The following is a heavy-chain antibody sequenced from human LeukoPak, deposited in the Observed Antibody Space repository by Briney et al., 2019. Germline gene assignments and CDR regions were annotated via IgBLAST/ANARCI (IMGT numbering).Heavy chain of an antibody. CDR2: INAGNGNT. V-gene: IGHV1-3*03. CDR3: AREIREDYDSSLDAFDI. Sequence: GASVKVSCKASGYTFTSYAMHWVRQAPGQRRESMGWINAGNGNTKYSQECQGRVTITRDTSASTAYMELSSLRSEDMAVYYCAREIREDYDSSLDAFDIWGQGTMVTVSS. J-gene: IGHJ3*02. CDR1: GYTFTSYA. D-gene: IGHD3-22*01.